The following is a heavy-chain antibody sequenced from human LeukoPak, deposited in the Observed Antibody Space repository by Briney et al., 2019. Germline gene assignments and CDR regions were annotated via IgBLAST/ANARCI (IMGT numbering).Heavy chain of an antibody. CDR1: GFTFSSYS. CDR3: ARDRIYSGIYHDTFDI. Sequence: GGSLRLSCAASGFTFSSYSMSWVCQAPGKGLEWVSSISSGSTYIYYADSMKGRFTISRDNAKNSLYLQMNTLRAEDTAVHYCARDRIYSGIYHDTFDIWGHGTMVTVSS. CDR2: ISSGSTYI. V-gene: IGHV3-21*01. J-gene: IGHJ3*02. D-gene: IGHD1-26*01.